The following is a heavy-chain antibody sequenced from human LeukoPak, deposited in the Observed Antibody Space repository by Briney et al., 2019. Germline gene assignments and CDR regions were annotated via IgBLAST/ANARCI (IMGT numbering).Heavy chain of an antibody. CDR3: ARDSGSIPRSAFDI. CDR1: GFTVSSNY. J-gene: IGHJ3*02. D-gene: IGHD1-26*01. CDR2: IYSGGTI. Sequence: PGGSLRLSCAASGFTVSSNYMSWVRQAPGKGLEWVSVIYSGGTIYYADSVKGRFTISRDNAKNSLYLQMNSLRAEDTAVYYCARDSGSIPRSAFDIWGQGTMVTVSS. V-gene: IGHV3-53*01.